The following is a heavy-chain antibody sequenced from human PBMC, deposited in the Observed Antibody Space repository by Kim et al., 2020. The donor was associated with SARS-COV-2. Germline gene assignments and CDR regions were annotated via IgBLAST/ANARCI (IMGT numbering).Heavy chain of an antibody. CDR1: GFNSNNYA. J-gene: IGHJ4*02. V-gene: IGHV3-23*01. CDR3: AKDHPAFGWPTFDC. D-gene: IGHD6-19*01. Sequence: GGSLRLSCEASGFNSNNYAMSWLRQAPGKGLEWAPAITRNAGGTSYAASVVGRFTISRDISKNTVYLQMNTLRAEDTALYYCAKDHPAFGWPTFDCWGQGTLVTVSS. CDR2: ITRNAGGT.